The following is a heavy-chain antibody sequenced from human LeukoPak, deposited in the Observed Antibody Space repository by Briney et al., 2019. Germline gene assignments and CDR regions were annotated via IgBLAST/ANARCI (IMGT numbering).Heavy chain of an antibody. J-gene: IGHJ5*02. V-gene: IGHV3-23*01. Sequence: GGSLRLSCAASGFTFSSYALSWVRQAPGKGLEWVSAISGSGGSTYYADSVKGRFTISRDNSKNTLYLQMNSLRAEDTAVYYCAKPRPSYSSSWYDHWGQGTLVTVSS. CDR3: AKPRPSYSSSWYDH. CDR1: GFTFSSYA. D-gene: IGHD6-13*01. CDR2: ISGSGGST.